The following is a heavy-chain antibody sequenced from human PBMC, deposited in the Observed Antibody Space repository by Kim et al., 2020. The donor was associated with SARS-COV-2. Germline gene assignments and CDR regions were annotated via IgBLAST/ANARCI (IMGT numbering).Heavy chain of an antibody. D-gene: IGHD6-19*01. Sequence: GSLRLSCAASGFTFSSYAMSWVRQAPGKGLEWVSAISGSGGSTYYADSVKGRFTISRDNSKNTLYLQMNSLRAEDTAVYYCAKSHSSGWFQCSWGQGTLVTVSS. V-gene: IGHV3-23*01. CDR3: AKSHSSGWFQCS. J-gene: IGHJ4*02. CDR2: ISGSGGST. CDR1: GFTFSSYA.